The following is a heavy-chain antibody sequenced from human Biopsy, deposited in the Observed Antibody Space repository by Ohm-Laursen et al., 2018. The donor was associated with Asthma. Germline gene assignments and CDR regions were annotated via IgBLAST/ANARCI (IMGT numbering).Heavy chain of an antibody. CDR1: GGSIGICY. Sequence: PSETLSLTWTVSGGSIGICYWGWIRQPPGKGLEYIGYTHYSGTTNTDPSLTGRVTMSVDTSKNQFSLKVTSVTAADTAAYFCARVRGAFYESSVKNAFDVWGQGTMVTVSS. D-gene: IGHD3-22*01. CDR2: THYSGTT. J-gene: IGHJ3*01. CDR3: ARVRGAFYESSVKNAFDV. V-gene: IGHV4-59*01.